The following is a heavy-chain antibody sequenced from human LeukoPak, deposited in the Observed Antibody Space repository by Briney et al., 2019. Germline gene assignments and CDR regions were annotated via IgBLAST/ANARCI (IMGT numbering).Heavy chain of an antibody. D-gene: IGHD6-6*01. J-gene: IGHJ4*02. Sequence: GESLKISWKGSGYSFNSYWIGLVRQMPGKGLGWVGIIYSGDSDTRYSPSFQGQVTISADKSISPASLQWSSLKASDTAMYYCARLAPRKYYFDYWGQGTLVTVSS. CDR2: IYSGDSDT. V-gene: IGHV5-51*01. CDR1: GYSFNSYW. CDR3: ARLAPRKYYFDY.